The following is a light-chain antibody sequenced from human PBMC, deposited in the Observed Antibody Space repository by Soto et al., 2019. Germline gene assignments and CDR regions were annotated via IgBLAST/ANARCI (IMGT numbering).Light chain of an antibody. CDR1: SSDVGGYDY. V-gene: IGLV2-8*01. CDR2: EVS. CDR3: ATWDDDLNAAV. J-gene: IGLJ7*01. Sequence: QSVLTQPPSASGSPGQSVTISCTGASSDVGGYDYVSWYQQHPGQAPKLMIYEVSKRPSGVPDRFSGSKSGNTASLAISGRQSDDEDDDYWATWDDDLNAAVFGGGTQLTVL.